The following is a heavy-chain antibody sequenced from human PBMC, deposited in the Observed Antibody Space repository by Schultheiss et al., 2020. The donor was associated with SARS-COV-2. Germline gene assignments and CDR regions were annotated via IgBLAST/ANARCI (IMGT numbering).Heavy chain of an antibody. D-gene: IGHD3-10*01. Sequence: SETLSLTCTVSGDSIFSNYHYWAWLRQPPGKGLEWIASIFHSGSTNYNPSLKSRVTISVDTSKNQFSLKLSSVTAADTAVYYCARTRYYYGSGSYFPYYYYYGMDVWGQGTTVTVSS. CDR1: GDSIFSNYHY. CDR2: IFHSGST. V-gene: IGHV4-39*07. CDR3: ARTRYYYGSGSYFPYYYYYGMDV. J-gene: IGHJ6*02.